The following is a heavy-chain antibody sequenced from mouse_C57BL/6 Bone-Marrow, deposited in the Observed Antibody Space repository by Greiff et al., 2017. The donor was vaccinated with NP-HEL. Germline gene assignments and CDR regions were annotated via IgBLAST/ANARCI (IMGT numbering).Heavy chain of an antibody. J-gene: IGHJ4*01. D-gene: IGHD1-2*01. CDR3: ARRGRRGYYAMDY. CDR1: GFTFSSYA. V-gene: IGHV5-4*03. CDR2: ISDGGSYT. Sequence: EVKLVESGGGLVKPGGSLKLSCAASGFTFSSYAMSWVRQTPEKRLEWVATISDGGSYTYYPDNVKGRFTISRDNAKNNLYLQMSHLKSEETAMYYCARRGRRGYYAMDYWGQGTSVTVSS.